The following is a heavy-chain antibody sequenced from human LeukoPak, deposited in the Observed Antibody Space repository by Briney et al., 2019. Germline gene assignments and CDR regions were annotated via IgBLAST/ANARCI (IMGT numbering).Heavy chain of an antibody. CDR1: GDSISNYY. J-gene: IGHJ4*02. CDR2: IYYSGST. Sequence: PSETQSLTCAVSGDSISNYYWSWIRHPPGKGREWIGYIYYSGSTNYNPSLKSRVTISVYTSKNKFSLKLSSVTAADTAVYYCAREVVAAAGTVDYWGQGALVIVSS. CDR3: AREVVAAAGTVDY. D-gene: IGHD6-13*01. V-gene: IGHV4-59*01.